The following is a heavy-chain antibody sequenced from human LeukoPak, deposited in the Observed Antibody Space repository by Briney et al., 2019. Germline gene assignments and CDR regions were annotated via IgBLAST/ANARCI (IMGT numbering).Heavy chain of an antibody. CDR1: GSRFTSYW. Sequence: GGSLQISCQGSGSRFTSYWIGGARQLPGKGREWMGIIYPGDSDTKYSPSCQGQVTISANKSISTAYLQWSSLKASDTAMYYCARALWFRFDHDAIYIYGKRTMVTVS. D-gene: IGHD3-10*01. CDR3: ARALWFRFDHDAIYI. J-gene: IGHJ3*02. CDR2: IYPGDSDT. V-gene: IGHV5-51*01.